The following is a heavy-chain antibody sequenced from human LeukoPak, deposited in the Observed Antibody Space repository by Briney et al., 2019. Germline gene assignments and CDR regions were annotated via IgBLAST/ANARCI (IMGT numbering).Heavy chain of an antibody. Sequence: GGSLRLSCAASGFTFNRYSMIWVRQAPGKGLEWVSYISSSSTTVYYADSVKGRFTISRDNAKNSLYLQMNSLRAEDTAVYYCTRAPSYYYDSSGPGYWGQGTLVTVSS. CDR1: GFTFNRYS. D-gene: IGHD3-22*01. V-gene: IGHV3-48*01. CDR3: TRAPSYYYDSSGPGY. J-gene: IGHJ4*02. CDR2: ISSSSTTV.